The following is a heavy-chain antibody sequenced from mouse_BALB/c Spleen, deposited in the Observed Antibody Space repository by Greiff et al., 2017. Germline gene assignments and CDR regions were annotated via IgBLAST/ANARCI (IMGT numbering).Heavy chain of an antibody. V-gene: IGHV2-5-1*01. CDR1: GFSLTSYG. D-gene: IGHD1-1*01. J-gene: IGHJ1*01. CDR2: IWRGGST. Sequence: VQRVESGPSLVQPSQSLSITCTVSGFSLTSYGLHWVRQSPGKGLEWLGVIWRGGSTDYNAAFMSRLSITKDNSKSQVFFKMNSLQADDTAIYYCAKNYYGSSWYFDVWGAGTTVTVSS. CDR3: AKNYYGSSWYFDV.